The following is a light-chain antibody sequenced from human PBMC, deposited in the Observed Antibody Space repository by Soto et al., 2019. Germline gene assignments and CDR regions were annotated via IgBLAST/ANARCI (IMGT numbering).Light chain of an antibody. Sequence: IVLTQCPSTLSVSPGERATLSCRASQRVXSNFAWYQQKPGQATRLLIXGASTRATGIPARFSGSGSGTEFTLTISSLQSEYFAVYYCQQYNNWPTRTFGQGTRLEIK. V-gene: IGKV3-15*01. J-gene: IGKJ5*01. CDR1: QRVXSN. CDR3: QQYNNWPTRT. CDR2: GAS.